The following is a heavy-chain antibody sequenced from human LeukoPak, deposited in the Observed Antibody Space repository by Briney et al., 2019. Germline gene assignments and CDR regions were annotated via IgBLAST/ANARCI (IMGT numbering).Heavy chain of an antibody. V-gene: IGHV5-51*01. Sequence: GESLKIYCKGSGYSFTNYWIGWVRQMPGKGLEWMGIIYPGDTDTRCSPSFQGQVTISADKSISTAYLQWSSLKASDTAMYYCARKRSYCGGDCYSVDGWFDPWGQGTLVTVSS. CDR3: ARKRSYCGGDCYSVDGWFDP. CDR2: IYPGDTDT. CDR1: GYSFTNYW. D-gene: IGHD2-21*02. J-gene: IGHJ5*02.